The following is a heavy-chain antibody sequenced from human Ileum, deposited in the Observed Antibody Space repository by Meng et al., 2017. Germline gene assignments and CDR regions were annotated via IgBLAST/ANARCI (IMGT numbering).Heavy chain of an antibody. J-gene: IGHJ4*02. CDR1: EFTFRSYG. D-gene: IGHD6-19*01. CDR2: IWFDGSKT. Sequence: EEEGGGLIHPGTSLGLSCAASEFTFRSYGMHWVRQAPGKGLEGVAVIWFDGSKTYYADSVKGRFTVSRDNSKNTLYLQMNSLRADDTAVYYCARYRSGSSDYWGPGTLVTVSS. V-gene: IGHV3-33*01. CDR3: ARYRSGSSDY.